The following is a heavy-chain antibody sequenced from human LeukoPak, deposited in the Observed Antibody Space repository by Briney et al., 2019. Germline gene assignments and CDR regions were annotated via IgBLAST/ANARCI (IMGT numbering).Heavy chain of an antibody. J-gene: IGHJ5*02. V-gene: IGHV1-18*01. CDR1: GYTFTRYG. CDR2: ISAYNGNT. Sequence: ASVKVSCKASGYTFTRYGISWVRQAPGQGLEWMGWISAYNGNTNYAQKLQGRVTMTTGTSTSTAYMELRSLRSDDTAVYYCARVAPRITMIVVVTPNWFDPWGQGTLVTVSS. CDR3: ARVAPRITMIVVVTPNWFDP. D-gene: IGHD3-22*01.